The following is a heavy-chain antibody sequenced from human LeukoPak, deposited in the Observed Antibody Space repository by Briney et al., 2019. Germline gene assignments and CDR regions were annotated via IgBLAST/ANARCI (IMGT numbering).Heavy chain of an antibody. J-gene: IGHJ4*02. Sequence: PSETLSLTCTVSGGSISTYYLTWIRHPAGKGLEWIGCISTSGYTNNSPSLKSRVTMSVDTSKNQFSLRLSAVTAADTAVYYCATTDSRGCQLFAYWGQGTLVTVSS. CDR3: ATTDSRGCQLFAY. CDR1: GGSISTYY. CDR2: ISTSGYT. V-gene: IGHV4-4*07. D-gene: IGHD3-22*01.